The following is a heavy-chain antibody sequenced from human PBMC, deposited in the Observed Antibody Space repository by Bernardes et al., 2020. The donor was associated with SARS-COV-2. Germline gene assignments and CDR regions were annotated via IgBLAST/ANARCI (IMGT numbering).Heavy chain of an antibody. CDR1: GFTFSNYP. CDR2: ISVGGGRT. Sequence: SCASSGFTFSNYPMSWVRQAPGKGLEWVSGISVGGGRTDCADSVKGRFTISRDNSKTTVYLQMNSLRAEDTAVYYCVIGGGQIYWGQGTLVTVSS. CDR3: VIGGGQIY. J-gene: IGHJ4*02. V-gene: IGHV3-23*01. D-gene: IGHD3-10*01.